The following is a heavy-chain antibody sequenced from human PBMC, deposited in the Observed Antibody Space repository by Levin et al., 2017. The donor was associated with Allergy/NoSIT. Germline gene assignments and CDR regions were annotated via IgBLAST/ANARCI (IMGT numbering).Heavy chain of an antibody. J-gene: IGHJ4*02. CDR2: ILYSGST. Sequence: PSETLSLTCTVSGDSINNYYWSWIRQPPGKGLEWIGFILYSGSTNYNPSLTSRVTISVDTSKTQFSLNLNSVTAADTAVYYCTRGSGWYLYWGQGTLVTVSS. CDR1: GDSINNYY. CDR3: TRGSGWYLY. D-gene: IGHD6-19*01. V-gene: IGHV4-59*01.